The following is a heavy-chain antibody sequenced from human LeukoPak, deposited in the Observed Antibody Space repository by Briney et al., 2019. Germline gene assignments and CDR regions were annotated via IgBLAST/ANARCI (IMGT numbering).Heavy chain of an antibody. CDR2: ISYDGSNK. V-gene: IGHV3-30-3*01. D-gene: IGHD3-22*01. CDR1: GFTFSSYA. J-gene: IGHJ6*02. Sequence: GGSLRLSCAASGFTFSSYAMHWVRQAPGKGLEWVAVISYDGSNKYYADSVKGRFTISRDNSKNTLYLQMNSLRAEDTAVYYCARDPYYDSSGHYLDYYYYGMDVWGQGTTVTVSS. CDR3: ARDPYYDSSGHYLDYYYYGMDV.